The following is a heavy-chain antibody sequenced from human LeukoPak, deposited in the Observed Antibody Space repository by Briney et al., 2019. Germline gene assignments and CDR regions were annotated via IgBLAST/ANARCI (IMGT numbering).Heavy chain of an antibody. V-gene: IGHV3-23*01. D-gene: IGHD3-10*01. Sequence: PGGSLRLSCAASGFTFSNYAMSWVRQAPGKGLEWVSAISGSGGSTYYADSVKGRFTISRDNSKNTLYLQMNSLRAEDTAVYYCARDDMVRGSGYYYYGMDVWGQGTTVTVSS. CDR1: GFTFSNYA. CDR3: ARDDMVRGSGYYYYGMDV. J-gene: IGHJ6*02. CDR2: ISGSGGST.